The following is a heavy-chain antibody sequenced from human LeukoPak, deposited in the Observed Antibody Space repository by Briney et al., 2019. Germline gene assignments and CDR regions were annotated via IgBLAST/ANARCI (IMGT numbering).Heavy chain of an antibody. CDR1: GYTFTSYA. J-gene: IGHJ4*02. CDR3: ARVPNDYGDYSLGY. D-gene: IGHD4-17*01. CDR2: INTNTGNP. V-gene: IGHV7-4-1*02. Sequence: ASVKVSCKASGYTFTSYAMNWVRRAPGQGLEWMGWINTNTGNPTYAQGFTGRFVFSLDTSVSTAYLQISSLKAEDTAVYYCARVPNDYGDYSLGYWGQGTLVTVSS.